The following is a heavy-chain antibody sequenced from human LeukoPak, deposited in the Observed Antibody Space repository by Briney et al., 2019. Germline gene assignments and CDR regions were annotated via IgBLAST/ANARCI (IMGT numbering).Heavy chain of an antibody. CDR3: ARVSSSWFFDY. Sequence: ASVTVSCMASVYTFTGYYMHWVRQAPGQGREWMGWINPNSGGTNYAQKFQGRVTMTRDTSISTAYMELSRLRSDDTAVYYCARVSSSWFFDYWGQGTLVTVSS. D-gene: IGHD6-13*01. J-gene: IGHJ4*02. CDR2: INPNSGGT. V-gene: IGHV1-2*02. CDR1: VYTFTGYY.